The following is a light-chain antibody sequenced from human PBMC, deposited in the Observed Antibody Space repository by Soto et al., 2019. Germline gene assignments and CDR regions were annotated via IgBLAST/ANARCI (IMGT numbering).Light chain of an antibody. V-gene: IGLV2-14*01. J-gene: IGLJ2*01. CDR3: SSYTSSSTVV. CDR1: SSDVGGYNY. CDR2: DVS. Sequence: QSALTQPASVSGSPGQSITISCTGTSSDVGGYNYVSWYQQHPGKAPKLMIYDVSNRPSGVSNRFSGSKSGNTASLTISGLQAEDVAVYSCSSYTSSSTVVFGGGTKRTVL.